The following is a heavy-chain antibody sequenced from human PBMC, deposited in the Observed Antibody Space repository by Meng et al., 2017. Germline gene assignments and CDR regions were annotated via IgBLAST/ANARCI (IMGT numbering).Heavy chain of an antibody. J-gene: IGHJ4*02. V-gene: IGHV3-33*01. CDR2: IWYDGSNK. CDR1: GLTFSSYG. Sequence: GESLKISCAASGLTFSSYGMHWVRQAPGKGLEWVAVIWYDGSNKYYADSVKGRFTISRDNSENTLYLQMNSLRAEDTAVYYCARLGYCEREGEDYWGQGTLVTVSS. D-gene: IGHD3-22*01. CDR3: ARLGYCEREGEDY.